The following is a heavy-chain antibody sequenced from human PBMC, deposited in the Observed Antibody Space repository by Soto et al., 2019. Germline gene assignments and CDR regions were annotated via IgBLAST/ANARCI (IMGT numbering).Heavy chain of an antibody. CDR3: ARDKSSGYSSSWYYYYGMDV. CDR2: IYSGGST. J-gene: IGHJ6*02. Sequence: GGSLRLSCAASGFTVSSNYMSWVRQAPGKGLEWVSVIYSGGSTYYADSVKGRFTISRDNSKNTLYLQMNSLRAEDTAVYYCARDKSSGYSSSWYYYYGMDVWGQGTTVTVSS. D-gene: IGHD6-13*01. CDR1: GFTVSSNY. V-gene: IGHV3-66*01.